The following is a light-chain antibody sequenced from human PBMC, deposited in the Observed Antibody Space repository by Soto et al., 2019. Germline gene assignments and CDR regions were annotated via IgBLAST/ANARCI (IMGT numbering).Light chain of an antibody. Sequence: EIVMTQSPATLSVSPGERATLSCSASQSVGSNLAWYQKKPGQAPRLLIYGASTRANGIPARFSGSCSGTEFTLTISSLPSEDFAIYFCQQYNNWPPDRTFGQGTKVEIK. V-gene: IGKV3-15*01. CDR2: GAS. J-gene: IGKJ1*01. CDR3: QQYNNWPPDRT. CDR1: QSVGSN.